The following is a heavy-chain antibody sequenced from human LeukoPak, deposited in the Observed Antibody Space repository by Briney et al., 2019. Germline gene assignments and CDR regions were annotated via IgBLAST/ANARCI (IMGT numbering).Heavy chain of an antibody. V-gene: IGHV3-21*01. CDR2: ITSSGSYV. CDR1: IASRFTFSTSS. D-gene: IGHD7-27*01. Sequence: PGGSLRLSCSASIASRFTFSTSSMSWVRQAPGKGLEWVSSITSSGSYVYYADSVEGRFTISRDNAKNSLFLEMNRLRAEDTAVYYCARGAGASGPAWLDPWGQGTLVTVSS. J-gene: IGHJ5*02. CDR3: ARGAGASGPAWLDP.